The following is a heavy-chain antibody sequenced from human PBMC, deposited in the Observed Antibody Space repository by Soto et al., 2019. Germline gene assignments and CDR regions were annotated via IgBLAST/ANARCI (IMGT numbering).Heavy chain of an antibody. D-gene: IGHD2-15*01. Sequence: VQLVESGGGVVQPGRSLRLSCAASGFTFSSYAMHWVRQAPGKGLEWVAVISYDGSNKYYADSVKGRFTISRDNSKNTLYLQMNSLRAEDTAVYYCARDLVDWGQGTLVTVSS. CDR3: ARDLVD. J-gene: IGHJ4*02. V-gene: IGHV3-30-3*01. CDR2: ISYDGSNK. CDR1: GFTFSSYA.